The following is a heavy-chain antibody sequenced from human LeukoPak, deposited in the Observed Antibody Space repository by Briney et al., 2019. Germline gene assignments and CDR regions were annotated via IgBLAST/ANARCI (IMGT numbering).Heavy chain of an antibody. J-gene: IGHJ5*02. CDR1: GGSFRGYY. CDR2: INHSGST. V-gene: IGHV4-34*01. CDR3: SKRLKRNDYVGGSYRPYDWFDP. D-gene: IGHD3-16*02. Sequence: SETLSLTCAVNGGSFRGYYWTWIRQPPGKGLEWIGEINHSGSTNYNPSLKSRVTISVDTSKNQFSLKLSSVTAADTAVYYCSKRLKRNDYVGGSYRPYDWFDPWGQGTLVTVSS.